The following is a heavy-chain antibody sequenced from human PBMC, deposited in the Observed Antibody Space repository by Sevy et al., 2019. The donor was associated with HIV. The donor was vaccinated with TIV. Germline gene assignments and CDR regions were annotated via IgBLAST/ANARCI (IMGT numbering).Heavy chain of an antibody. J-gene: IGHJ6*04. CDR2: TFYRTKWYN. Sequence: QTLSLTCAISGDSVSSNSAAWNWIRQSPSRGLGWLGRTFYRTKWYNDYAVSVKSRITIKPDTSNNQVSLQLNSVTPADTAIYYCARDGLTYGGMAAWGKGTRVTVSS. CDR3: ARDGLTYGGMAA. D-gene: IGHD1-20*01. V-gene: IGHV6-1*01. CDR1: GDSVSSNSAA.